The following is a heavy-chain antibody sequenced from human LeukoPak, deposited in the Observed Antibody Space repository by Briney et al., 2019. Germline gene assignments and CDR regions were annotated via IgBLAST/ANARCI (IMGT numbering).Heavy chain of an antibody. CDR3: ARAGGDGYNGWFDP. V-gene: IGHV4-61*02. Sequence: SETLSLTCTVSGGSISSGSYYWSWIRQPAGKGLEWIGRIYTSGSTNYNPSLKSRVTISVDTSKNQFSLKLSSVTAADTAVYYCARAGGDGYNGWFDPWGQGTLVTVSS. J-gene: IGHJ5*02. CDR1: GGSISSGSYY. D-gene: IGHD5-24*01. CDR2: IYTSGST.